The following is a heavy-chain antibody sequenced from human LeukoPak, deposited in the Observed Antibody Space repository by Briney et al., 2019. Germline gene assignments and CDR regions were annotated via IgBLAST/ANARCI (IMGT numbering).Heavy chain of an antibody. CDR2: IIPIFGTA. CDR3: AVDSSSSYGWFDP. J-gene: IGHJ5*02. D-gene: IGHD6-6*01. V-gene: IGHV1-69*13. Sequence: SVTVSCKASGGTFSSYAISWVRQAPGQGLEWMGGIIPIFGTANYAQKFQGRVTITADESTSTAYMELSSLRSEDTAVYYCAVDSSSSYGWFDPWGQGTLVTVSS. CDR1: GGTFSSYA.